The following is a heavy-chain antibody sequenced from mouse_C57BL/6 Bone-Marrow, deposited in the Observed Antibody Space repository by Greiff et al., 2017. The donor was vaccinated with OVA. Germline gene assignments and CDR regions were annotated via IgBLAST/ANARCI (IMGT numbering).Heavy chain of an antibody. D-gene: IGHD1-1*01. V-gene: IGHV6-6*01. J-gene: IGHJ1*03. CDR3: TRAPITTVVAPYWYFDV. Sequence: EVKLVESGGGLVQPGGSMKLSCAASGFTFSDAWMDWVRQSPEKGLEWVAEIRNKANNHATYYAESVKGRFTISRDDSKSSVYLQMNSLRAEDTGIYYCTRAPITTVVAPYWYFDVWGTGTTVTVSS. CDR2: IRNKANNHAT. CDR1: GFTFSDAW.